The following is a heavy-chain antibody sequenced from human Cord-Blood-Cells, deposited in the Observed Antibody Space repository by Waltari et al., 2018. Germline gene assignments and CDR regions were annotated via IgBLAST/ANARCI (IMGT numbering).Heavy chain of an antibody. J-gene: IGHJ4*02. D-gene: IGHD3-10*01. Sequence: QVQLVQSGAEVKKPGASVKVSCKVSGYTLTELSMHWVRQAPGKGLEWMGCFDPEDGETIYAQKCQGRVTMTEDTSTDTAYMELSSLRSEDTAVYYCVHLSGSGSYYNYFDYWGQGTLVTVSS. CDR2: FDPEDGET. V-gene: IGHV1-24*01. CDR3: VHLSGSGSYYNYFDY. CDR1: GYTLTELS.